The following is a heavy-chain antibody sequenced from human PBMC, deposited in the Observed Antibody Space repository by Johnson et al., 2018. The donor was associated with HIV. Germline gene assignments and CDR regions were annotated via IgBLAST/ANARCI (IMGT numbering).Heavy chain of an antibody. Sequence: VQLVESGGGLVQPGGSLRLSCAAAGFTFSSYWMTWVRQAPGKGLEWVANIKQDGSEKYYVDSVKGRFTISRDNAKNSLYLQMSILRAEDTAVYYCAKYPGGYSYPSDAFDIWGQGTMVTVSS. V-gene: IGHV3-7*01. CDR1: GFTFSSYW. CDR3: AKYPGGYSYPSDAFDI. D-gene: IGHD5-18*01. J-gene: IGHJ3*02. CDR2: IKQDGSEK.